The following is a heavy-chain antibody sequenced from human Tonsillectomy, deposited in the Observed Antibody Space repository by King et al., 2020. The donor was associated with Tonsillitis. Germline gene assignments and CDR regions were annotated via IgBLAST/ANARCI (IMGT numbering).Heavy chain of an antibody. CDR3: ARDGGYSGSGSCGFGY. V-gene: IGHV4-59*01. CDR1: GGSISSYY. Sequence: QLQESGPGLVKPSETLSLTCTVSGGSISSYYWSWIRQPPGKGLEWIGYIYYSGSTNYNPSLKSRVTISVDTSKNQFSLKLSSVTAADTAVYYCARDGGYSGSGSCGFGYWGQGTLVTVSS. J-gene: IGHJ4*02. CDR2: IYYSGST. D-gene: IGHD3-10*01.